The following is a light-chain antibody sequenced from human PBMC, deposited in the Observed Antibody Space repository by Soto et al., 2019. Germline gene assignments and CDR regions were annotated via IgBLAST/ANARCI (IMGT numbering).Light chain of an antibody. J-gene: IGKJ4*01. CDR2: ATS. CDR3: QKYNTAPLT. Sequence: DVQMTQSPSSLSAFVGDRVTITCRASQGIAPSLAWFQQKPGKVHKLLLYATSTLQSGVPSRFSGSGSGPDFTLTSSSLQPEDVATYYCQKYNTAPLTFGGGTKVEIK. CDR1: QGIAPS. V-gene: IGKV1-27*01.